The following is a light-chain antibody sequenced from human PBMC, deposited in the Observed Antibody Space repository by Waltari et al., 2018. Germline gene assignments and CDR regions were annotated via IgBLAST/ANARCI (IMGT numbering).Light chain of an antibody. CDR1: GRDIGAYDY. CDR2: QFS. J-gene: IGLJ2*01. V-gene: IGLV2-14*01. CDR3: SSYSTSTYPI. Sequence: QSALTQPASVSASLGQSINIPCTGTGRDIGAYDYVHWYHQPPGKAPKLIIFQFSTRPSGVSDRFSASKSGMTASLSISGLRTDDEAIYYCSSYSTSTYPIFGGGTKVTVL.